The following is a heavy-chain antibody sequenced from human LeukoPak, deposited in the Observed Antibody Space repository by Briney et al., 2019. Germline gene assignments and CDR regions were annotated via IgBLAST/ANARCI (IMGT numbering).Heavy chain of an antibody. CDR1: GFTLSSYN. J-gene: IGHJ4*02. V-gene: IGHV3-48*02. CDR2: ITTSIDII. Sequence: GGSLRLSCAASGFTLSSYNMNWVRQAPGKGLEWISYITTSIDIISYADSVKGRFTISRDNAKNSLYLQVDSLRDGDTAVYYCVRDHNYYFGYWGQGILVTVSA. CDR3: VRDHNYYFGY.